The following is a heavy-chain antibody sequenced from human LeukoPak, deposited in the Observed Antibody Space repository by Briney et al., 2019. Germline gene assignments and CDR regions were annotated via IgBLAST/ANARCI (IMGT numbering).Heavy chain of an antibody. CDR3: AREGTYGDYGIYYYYMDV. CDR2: ISSSSSYI. Sequence: PGGSLRLSCAASGFTFSSYNMNWVRQAPGKGLEWVSSISSSSSYIYYADSVKGRFTISRDNAKNSLYLQMNSLRAEDTAVYYCAREGTYGDYGIYYYYMDVWGKGTTVTVSS. CDR1: GFTFSSYN. D-gene: IGHD4-17*01. V-gene: IGHV3-21*01. J-gene: IGHJ6*03.